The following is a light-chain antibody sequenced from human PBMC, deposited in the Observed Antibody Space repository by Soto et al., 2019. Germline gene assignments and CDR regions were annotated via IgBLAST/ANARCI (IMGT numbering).Light chain of an antibody. CDR2: KAS. Sequence: DIQMTQSPSTLSASVGDRVTITCRASQSIDTLLAWYQQKPGRAPNLLIYKASDLKTGVPSRFSGSGSGTEFTLSITTLQPDDFATYYCQHSGTFGQGTKVEIK. CDR1: QSIDTL. CDR3: QHSGT. J-gene: IGKJ1*01. V-gene: IGKV1-5*03.